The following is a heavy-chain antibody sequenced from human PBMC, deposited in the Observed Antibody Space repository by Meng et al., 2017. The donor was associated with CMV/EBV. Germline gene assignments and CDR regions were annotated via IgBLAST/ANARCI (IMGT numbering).Heavy chain of an antibody. CDR2: IYYSGST. CDR3: ARHKGASSSWRGGFDY. J-gene: IGHJ4*01. CDR1: GGSISSISYY. V-gene: IGHV4-39*01. D-gene: IGHD6-13*01. Sequence: SETLSLTCTVSGGSISSISYYWGWNRQPPGKGLEWIGSIYYSGSTYYNPSLKSRVTISVDTSKNQFSLKLSSVTAADTAVYYCARHKGASSSWRGGFDYWGQGTLVTVSS.